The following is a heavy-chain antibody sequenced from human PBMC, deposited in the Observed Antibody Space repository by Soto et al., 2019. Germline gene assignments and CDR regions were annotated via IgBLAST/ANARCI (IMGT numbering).Heavy chain of an antibody. CDR3: AKDADGEGWPWGS. D-gene: IGHD1-26*01. CDR1: GFTFSSYA. J-gene: IGHJ5*02. CDR2: ITESGDNT. Sequence: GGSLRLSCAASGFTFSSYAMSWVRQAPGKGLEWVSAITESGDNTYYVDSVRGRFTVSRDNSRNTLYLQMNSLSADDTALYYCAKDADGEGWPWGSWGQGTLVTVSS. V-gene: IGHV3-23*01.